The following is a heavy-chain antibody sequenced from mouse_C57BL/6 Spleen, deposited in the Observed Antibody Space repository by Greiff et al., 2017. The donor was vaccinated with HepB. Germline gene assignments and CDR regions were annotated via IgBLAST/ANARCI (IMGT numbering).Heavy chain of an antibody. J-gene: IGHJ1*03. CDR2: ISSGSSTI. V-gene: IGHV5-17*01. CDR1: GFTFSDYG. Sequence: EVNVVESGGGLVKPGGSLKLSCAASGFTFSDYGMHWVRQAPEKGLEWVAYISSGSSTIYYADTVKGRFTISRDNAKNTLFLQMTSLRSEDTAMYYCARRNYGYFDVWGTGTTVTVSS. CDR3: ARRNYGYFDV.